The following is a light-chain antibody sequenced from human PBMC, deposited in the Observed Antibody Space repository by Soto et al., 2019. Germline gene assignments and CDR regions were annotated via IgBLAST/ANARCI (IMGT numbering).Light chain of an antibody. Sequence: QSVLTQPPSTSGTPGQRVTISCSGSSSNIGSNTVHWYQQIPGTAPKLLIYTNNQRSSGVSDRFSGSKSDTSASRVISGLQSEDEADYYCATWDNGLTGVVFGGGTKLTVL. CDR1: SSNIGSNT. CDR2: TNN. CDR3: ATWDNGLTGVV. J-gene: IGLJ2*01. V-gene: IGLV1-44*01.